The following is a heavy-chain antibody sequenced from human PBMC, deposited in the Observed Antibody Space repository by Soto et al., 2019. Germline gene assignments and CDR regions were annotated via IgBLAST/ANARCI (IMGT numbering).Heavy chain of an antibody. D-gene: IGHD6-13*01. Sequence: SVKVCCKASGVTFSSYAISWVQQAPGQGLEWMGGIIPIFGTANYAQKFQGRVTITADESTSTAYMELSSLRSEDTAVYYCARDQIAAAAPDYYYYGMDVWGQGTTVTVSS. V-gene: IGHV1-69*13. J-gene: IGHJ6*02. CDR2: IIPIFGTA. CDR1: GVTFSSYA. CDR3: ARDQIAAAAPDYYYYGMDV.